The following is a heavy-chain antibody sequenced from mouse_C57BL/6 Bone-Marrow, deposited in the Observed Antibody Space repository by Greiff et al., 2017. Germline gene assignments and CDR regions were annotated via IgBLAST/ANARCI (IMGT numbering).Heavy chain of an antibody. CDR1: GYTFTSYW. V-gene: IGHV1-50*01. D-gene: IGHD2-2*01. CDR3: AGYGFAY. CDR2: IDPSDSYT. J-gene: IGHJ3*01. Sequence: GQLKKTGAELVKPGASVKLSCKASGYTFTSYWMQWVKQRPGQGLEWIGEIDPSDSYTNYNQKFKGKATLTVDTSSSTAYMQLSSLTSEDSAVYYCAGYGFAYWGQGTLVTVSA.